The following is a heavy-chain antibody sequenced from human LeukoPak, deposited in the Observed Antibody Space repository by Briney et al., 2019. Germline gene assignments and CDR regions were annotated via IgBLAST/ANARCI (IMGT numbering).Heavy chain of an antibody. CDR1: GYSFSNYW. J-gene: IGHJ4*02. V-gene: IGHV5-51*01. D-gene: IGHD2-21*02. Sequence: GESLKISCVGSGYSFSNYWIGWVRQMPGKGLDWMGIIYPGDYETRYSPSFQGLVTISVDKSISTAYLQWSSLKASDTAMYYCAIPPGYCGNDCSFDHWGQGTLVTVPS. CDR3: AIPPGYCGNDCSFDH. CDR2: IYPGDYET.